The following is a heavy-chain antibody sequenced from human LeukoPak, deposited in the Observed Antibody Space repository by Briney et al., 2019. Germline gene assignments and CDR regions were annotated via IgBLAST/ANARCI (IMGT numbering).Heavy chain of an antibody. CDR3: ARGSLVVVTAQYYYYYGMDV. CDR1: GYTFTSYA. Sequence: GASVKASCKASGYTFTSYAMNWVRQAPGQGLEWMGWINTNTGNPTYAQGFTGRFVFSLDTSVSTAYLQISSLKAEDTAVYYCARGSLVVVTAQYYYYYGMDVWGQGTTVTVPS. CDR2: INTNTGNP. D-gene: IGHD2-21*02. J-gene: IGHJ6*02. V-gene: IGHV7-4-1*02.